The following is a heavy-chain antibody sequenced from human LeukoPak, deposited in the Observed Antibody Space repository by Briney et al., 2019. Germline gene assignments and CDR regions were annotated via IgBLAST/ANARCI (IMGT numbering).Heavy chain of an antibody. V-gene: IGHV1-8*01. CDR1: GYTFTSYD. J-gene: IGHJ6*02. Sequence: ASVKVSCKASGYTFTSYDINWVRQATGQGLEWMGWMNPNSGNTGYAQKFQGRVTMTRNTSISTAYMELSSLRSEDTAVYYCARDSGRYISGQGPYYYHGMDVWGQGTTVTVSS. CDR2: MNPNSGNT. D-gene: IGHD6-19*01. CDR3: ARDSGRYISGQGPYYYHGMDV.